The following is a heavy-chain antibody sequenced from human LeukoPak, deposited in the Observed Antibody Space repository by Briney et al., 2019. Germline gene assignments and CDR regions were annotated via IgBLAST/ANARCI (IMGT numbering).Heavy chain of an antibody. Sequence: QTGGSLRLSCAASGFTFSSYAMHWVRQAPGKGLEWVAFIRYDGSNKYYADSVKGRFTISRDNSKNTLYLQMNSLRAEDTAVYYCAKGRSGTIGRAFDIWGQGTMVTVSS. CDR3: AKGRSGTIGRAFDI. J-gene: IGHJ3*02. D-gene: IGHD1/OR15-1a*01. CDR2: IRYDGSNK. CDR1: GFTFSSYA. V-gene: IGHV3-30*02.